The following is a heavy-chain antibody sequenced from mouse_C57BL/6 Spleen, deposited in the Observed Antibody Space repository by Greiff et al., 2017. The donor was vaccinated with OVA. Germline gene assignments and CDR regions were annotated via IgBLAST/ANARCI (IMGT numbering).Heavy chain of an antibody. J-gene: IGHJ1*03. Sequence: QVQLQQPGAELVRPGSSVKLSCKASGYTFTSYWMHWVKQRPIQGLEWIGNIDPSDSETHYNQKFKDKATLTVDKSSSTAYMQLSSLTSEDSAVYYCARKDYGSIRQGEGYFGVWGTGTTVTVSS. CDR3: ARKDYGSIRQGEGYFGV. CDR2: IDPSDSET. CDR1: GYTFTSYW. V-gene: IGHV1-52*01. D-gene: IGHD1-1*01.